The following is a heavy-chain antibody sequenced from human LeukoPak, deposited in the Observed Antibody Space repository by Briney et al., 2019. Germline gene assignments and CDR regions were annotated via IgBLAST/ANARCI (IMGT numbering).Heavy chain of an antibody. CDR3: AKAPPDLPNWFDV. D-gene: IGHD3/OR15-3a*01. V-gene: IGHV3-48*01. J-gene: IGHJ5*02. CDR2: ISSGSTNI. Sequence: GGSLRLSCAGSGFIFNNYGMNWVRQAPGKGLEWVSYISSGSTNINYADSVKGRFTISRDNAKNSMYLEMNSLRAEDTAVYYCAKAPPDLPNWFDVWGQGTLVTVSS. CDR1: GFIFNNYG.